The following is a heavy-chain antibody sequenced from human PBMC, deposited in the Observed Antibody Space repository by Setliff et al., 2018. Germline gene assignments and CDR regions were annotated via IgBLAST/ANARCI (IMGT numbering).Heavy chain of an antibody. D-gene: IGHD3-22*01. V-gene: IGHV4-34*01. Sequence: TLSLTCAVYGGSFSGYYWNWIRQAPGKGLEWIGEINHRGTTSYTPSLKGRVTISVDTSKNLFSLKPSSVTAADTAVYFCARGPRFDYESPTYRRRFDPWGQGTAVTVSS. J-gene: IGHJ5*02. CDR3: ARGPRFDYESPTYRRRFDP. CDR1: GGSFSGYY. CDR2: INHRGTT.